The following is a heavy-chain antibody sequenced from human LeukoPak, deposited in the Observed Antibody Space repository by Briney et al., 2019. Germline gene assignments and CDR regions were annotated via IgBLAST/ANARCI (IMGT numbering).Heavy chain of an antibody. J-gene: IGHJ4*02. CDR2: IYASGST. CDR1: GGSISNYY. Sequence: PSETLSVTCSVSGGSISNYYWNWLRQPAGKGLEWIGRIYASGSTNYNPSLKSRVTISMDKSKNHFSLNLKSVTAADTAFYYCARDFYGDDGHHPFDYWGQGIQVTVSS. D-gene: IGHD2/OR15-2a*01. V-gene: IGHV4-4*07. CDR3: ARDFYGDDGHHPFDY.